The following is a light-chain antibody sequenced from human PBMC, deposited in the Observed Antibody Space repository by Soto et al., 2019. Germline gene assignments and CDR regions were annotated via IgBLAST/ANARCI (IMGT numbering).Light chain of an antibody. J-gene: IGKJ1*01. CDR2: GTS. CDR1: QSVNSN. CDR3: QQYNNWPRT. Sequence: ETVMTQSPATLSVSPGERATLSCRASQSVNSNLAWYQQKAGQAPRLLIYGTSTRATGIPARFSGSGSGTDFTLIISSLQFEDFAVYYCQQYNNWPRTFGQGTKVDIK. V-gene: IGKV3-15*01.